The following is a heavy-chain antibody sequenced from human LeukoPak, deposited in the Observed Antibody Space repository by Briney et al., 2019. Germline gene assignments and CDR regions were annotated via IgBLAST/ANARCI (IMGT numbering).Heavy chain of an antibody. V-gene: IGHV1-69*05. J-gene: IGHJ4*02. CDR2: IIPIFGTA. Sequence: GSSVKVSCKASGGTFSSYAISWVRQAPGQGLEWMGRIIPIFGTANYAQKFQGRVTITTDESTSTAYMELSSLRSEDTAVYYCARDSHTYYYDSSGYYYWGQGTLVTVSS. D-gene: IGHD3-22*01. CDR1: GGTFSSYA. CDR3: ARDSHTYYYDSSGYYY.